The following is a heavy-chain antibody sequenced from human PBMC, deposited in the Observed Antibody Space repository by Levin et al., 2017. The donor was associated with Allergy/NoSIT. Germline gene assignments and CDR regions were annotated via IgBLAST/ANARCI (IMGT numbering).Heavy chain of an antibody. D-gene: IGHD4-17*01. CDR1: GFTFSSYS. CDR2: ISSSSSYI. CDR3: ARDREDYGRRFDY. V-gene: IGHV3-21*01. Sequence: PGGSLRLSCAASGFTFSSYSMNWVRQAPGKGLEWVSSISSSSSYIYYADSVKGRFTISRDNAKNSLYLQMNSLRAEDTAVYYCARDREDYGRRFDYWGQGTLVTVSS. J-gene: IGHJ4*02.